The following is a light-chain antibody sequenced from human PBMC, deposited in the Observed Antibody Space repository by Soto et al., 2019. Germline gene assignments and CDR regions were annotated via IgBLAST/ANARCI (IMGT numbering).Light chain of an antibody. J-gene: IGLJ1*01. CDR1: SSDVGAYNF. CDR3: MSFTSSNTYV. Sequence: QSALTQPASVSGSPGQSITISCTGTSSDVGAYNFVSWYQHHPDKAPKVVIYDVANRPSGVSYRFSASKSGNTASLPISGLQAEDEADYYCMSFTSSNTYVFGTGTKLTVL. V-gene: IGLV2-14*03. CDR2: DVA.